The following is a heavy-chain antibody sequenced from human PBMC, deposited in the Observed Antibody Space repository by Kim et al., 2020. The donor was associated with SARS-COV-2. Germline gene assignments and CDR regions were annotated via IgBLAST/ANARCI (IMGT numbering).Heavy chain of an antibody. J-gene: IGHJ6*02. CDR3: ARGYGSGSYYHYGMDV. CDR2: IIPILGIA. V-gene: IGHV1-69*02. D-gene: IGHD3-10*01. Sequence: SVKVSCKASGGTFSSYTISWVRQAPGQGLEWMGRIIPILGIANYAQKFQGRVTITADKSTSTAYMELSSLRSEDTAVYYCARGYGSGSYYHYGMDVWGQGTTVTGSS. CDR1: GGTFSSYT.